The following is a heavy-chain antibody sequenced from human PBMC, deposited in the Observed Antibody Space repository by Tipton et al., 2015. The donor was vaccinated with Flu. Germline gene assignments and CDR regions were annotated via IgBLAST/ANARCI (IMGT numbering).Heavy chain of an antibody. J-gene: IGHJ4*02. CDR3: ARDRGFGAYTFDY. CDR1: GYTFTNYN. D-gene: IGHD3-10*01. CDR2: IYPAGGGT. V-gene: IGHV1-46*01. Sequence: QSGAEVKKPGASVRISCTASGYTFTNYNMHWVRQAPGQGHEWMGIIYPAGGGTTYAQTFQGRVTLTRDKSTSTVYMELSSLRSEDTAFYYCARDRGFGAYTFDYWGQGTLVTVAS.